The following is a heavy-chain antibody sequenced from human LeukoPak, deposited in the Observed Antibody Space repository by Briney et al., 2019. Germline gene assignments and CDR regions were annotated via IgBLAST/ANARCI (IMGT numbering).Heavy chain of an antibody. V-gene: IGHV3-23*01. Sequence: GGSMRLSCAASGFTFSSYGMNWVSQAPGKGLEWVSCISGSGGTTYYADSVTGRFTISRDNSKNSLSLQVSSLRAEDTAVYYCAKTNGYYSDWGQGTLVTVSS. CDR2: ISGSGGTT. J-gene: IGHJ4*02. CDR3: AKTNGYYSD. CDR1: GFTFSSYG. D-gene: IGHD3-22*01.